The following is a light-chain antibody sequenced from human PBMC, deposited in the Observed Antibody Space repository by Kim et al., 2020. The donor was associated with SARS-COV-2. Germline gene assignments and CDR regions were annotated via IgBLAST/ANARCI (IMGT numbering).Light chain of an antibody. CDR2: QDT. CDR1: KLGDKY. CDR3: QAWDSSTAV. Sequence: SYELTQPPSVSVSPGQTASITCSGDKLGDKYACWYQQKPGQSPVLVIYQDTKRPSGIPERFSGSNSGNTATLTISGTQVTDEADYYCQAWDSSTAVFGT. V-gene: IGLV3-1*01. J-gene: IGLJ1*01.